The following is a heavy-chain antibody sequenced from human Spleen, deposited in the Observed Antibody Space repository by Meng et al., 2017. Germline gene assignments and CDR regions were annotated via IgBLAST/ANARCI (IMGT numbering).Heavy chain of an antibody. CDR3: VRDFGGYSDF. CDR1: GFSFRSYA. CDR2: MNEDGNVK. J-gene: IGHJ4*02. V-gene: IGHV3-74*02. D-gene: IGHD3-22*01. Sequence: EVQLVESGGGLVQPGGSLRLSCAASGFSFRSYAMHWVRQAPGKGLVWVSRMNEDGNVKDHAGSVRGRFTISRDSARNTLYLQMNSLRAEDTAVYYCVRDFGGYSDFWGQGTLVTVSS.